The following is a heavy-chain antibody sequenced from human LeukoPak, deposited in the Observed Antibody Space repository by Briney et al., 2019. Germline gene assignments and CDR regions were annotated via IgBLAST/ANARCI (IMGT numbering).Heavy chain of an antibody. Sequence: ASVKVSCKASGYTFTGYYMHWVRQAPGQGLEWTGWINPNSGGTNYAQKFQGRVTMTRDTSISTAYMELSRLRSDDTAVYYCARASDFWSGLNFDYWGQGTLVTVSS. CDR3: ARASDFWSGLNFDY. D-gene: IGHD3-3*01. CDR2: INPNSGGT. CDR1: GYTFTGYY. J-gene: IGHJ4*02. V-gene: IGHV1-2*02.